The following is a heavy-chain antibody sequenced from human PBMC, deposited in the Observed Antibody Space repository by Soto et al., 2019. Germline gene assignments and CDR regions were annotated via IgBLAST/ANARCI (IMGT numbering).Heavy chain of an antibody. Sequence: SGPTLVNPTQTLTLTCTFSGFSLSTSGVGVGWIRQPPGKALEWLALIYWDDDKRYSPSLKSRLTITKDTSKNQVVLTMTNMDPVDTPTYHSAHSTAFFCILRRPQRSTLFPAPRSSDL. D-gene: IGHD1-26*01. J-gene: IGHJ2*01. CDR3: AHSTAFFCILRRPQRSTLFPAPRSSDL. CDR1: GFSLSTSGVG. V-gene: IGHV2-5*02. CDR2: IYWDDDK.